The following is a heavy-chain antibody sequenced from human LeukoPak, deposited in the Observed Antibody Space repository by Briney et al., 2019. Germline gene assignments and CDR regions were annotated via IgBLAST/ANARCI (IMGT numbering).Heavy chain of an antibody. CDR1: GFTFSSYS. J-gene: IGHJ4*02. CDR2: ISSSSSYI. CDR3: ASEYYYDSSGYYYVSSYFDY. D-gene: IGHD3-22*01. Sequence: GGSLRLSCAASGFTFSSYSMNWVRQAPGRGLEWVSSISSSSSYIYYADSVKGRFTISRDNAKNSLYLQMNSLRAEDTAMYYCASEYYYDSSGYYYVSSYFDYWGQGTLVTVSS. V-gene: IGHV3-21*01.